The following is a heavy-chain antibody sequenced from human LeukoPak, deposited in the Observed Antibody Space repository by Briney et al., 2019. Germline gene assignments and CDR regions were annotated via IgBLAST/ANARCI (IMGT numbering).Heavy chain of an antibody. J-gene: IGHJ4*02. V-gene: IGHV4-34*01. CDR2: ISHSGNT. CDR1: GGSVSAYY. D-gene: IGHD6-13*01. CDR3: ARAIPSAAGTFDY. Sequence: SETLSLTCGVYGGSVSAYYWSWIRQSPGRGLEWIGEISHSGNTHYDPSLMSRVTISVDTSKSQFSLKLSSVTAADTAVYYCARAIPSAAGTFDYWGRGTLVTVSS.